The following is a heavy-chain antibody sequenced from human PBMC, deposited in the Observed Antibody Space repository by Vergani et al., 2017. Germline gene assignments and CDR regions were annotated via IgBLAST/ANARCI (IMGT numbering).Heavy chain of an antibody. Sequence: QVQLVQSGSEVRKPGASVKVSCQLSGYSLTELTIHWVRQAPGKGLEWMGGFDPEHREVTFAHHIQGKVTMTEDRSTDTAYMELGSVRPDDTALYYCAIGTDYFDSSGYYLDDWGQGTLVTVSS. V-gene: IGHV1-24*01. J-gene: IGHJ4*02. D-gene: IGHD3-22*01. CDR2: FDPEHREV. CDR1: GYSLTELT. CDR3: AIGTDYFDSSGYYLDD.